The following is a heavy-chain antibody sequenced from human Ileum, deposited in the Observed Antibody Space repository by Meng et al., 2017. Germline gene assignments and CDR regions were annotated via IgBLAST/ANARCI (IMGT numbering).Heavy chain of an antibody. J-gene: IGHJ4*02. V-gene: IGHV3-33*01. D-gene: IGHD6-19*01. CDR2: IWFAGSKT. Sequence: QEHLVWVGVVVVQPGVSRRLSCAACGFTFRSSGIHWVRQAPGKGLEWVAVIWFAGSKTYYADSVKGRFTVYRYNSKNTLYLQMISLRADDTAVYYCARYRSGSSDYWGPGTLVTVSS. CDR1: GFTFRSSG. CDR3: ARYRSGSSDY.